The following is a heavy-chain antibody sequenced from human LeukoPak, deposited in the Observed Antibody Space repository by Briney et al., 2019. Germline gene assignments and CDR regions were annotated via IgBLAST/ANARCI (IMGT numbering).Heavy chain of an antibody. Sequence: PSETLSLTCAVSGGSISSGGYSWSWIRQPPGKGLEWIGYIYHSGSTYYNPSLKSRVTISVDRSKNQFSLKLSSVTAADTAVYYCAREYYDRSGYPLFDPWGQGTLVTVSS. J-gene: IGHJ5*02. D-gene: IGHD3-22*01. CDR1: GGSISSGGYS. CDR3: AREYYDRSGYPLFDP. V-gene: IGHV4-30-2*01. CDR2: IYHSGST.